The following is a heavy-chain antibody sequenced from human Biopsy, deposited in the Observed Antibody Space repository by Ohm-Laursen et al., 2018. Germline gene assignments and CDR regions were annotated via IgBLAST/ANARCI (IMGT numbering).Heavy chain of an antibody. CDR1: GFTFSVYA. CDR2: IWYDGSSE. D-gene: IGHD1-26*01. J-gene: IGHJ6*02. V-gene: IGHV3-33*01. Sequence: RSLRLSCSASGFTFSVYAMHWVRQAPGKGLEWVAIIWYDGSSEYYADSVKGRLTISRDNSRNTVYLQMNSLRAEDTAIYYCARDPIVGSKADGMDVWGQGTTVTVSS. CDR3: ARDPIVGSKADGMDV.